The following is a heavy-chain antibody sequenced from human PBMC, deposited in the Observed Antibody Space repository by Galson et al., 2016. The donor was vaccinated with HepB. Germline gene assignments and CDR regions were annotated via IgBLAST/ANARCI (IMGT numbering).Heavy chain of an antibody. Sequence: SETLSLTCTVSGGSITGTSHYWGWIHQSPGKGLEWIGKIYYSGSTYYNPSLKSRVAIYIDTSKKQFSMRLSSVTAADTAVYYCARHKRSGDFYYYGMDVWGQGTTVIVSS. CDR2: IYYSGST. V-gene: IGHV4-39*01. CDR1: GGSITGTSHY. CDR3: ARHKRSGDFYYYGMDV. D-gene: IGHD2-21*01. J-gene: IGHJ6*02.